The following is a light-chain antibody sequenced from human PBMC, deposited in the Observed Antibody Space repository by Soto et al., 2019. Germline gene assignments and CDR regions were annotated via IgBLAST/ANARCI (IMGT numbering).Light chain of an antibody. Sequence: DIQLTQSPSSLPASVGDRVSIPCLANRSVNNYLSWYQQKPGQAPRLLIYAASTLHSGVPETFSGSGSGTDFTLTISRLEPEDFAAYFCQQCRSTSLTFGRGTKVDIK. CDR1: RSVNNY. CDR2: AAS. J-gene: IGKJ1*01. V-gene: IGKV1-39*01. CDR3: QQCRSTSLT.